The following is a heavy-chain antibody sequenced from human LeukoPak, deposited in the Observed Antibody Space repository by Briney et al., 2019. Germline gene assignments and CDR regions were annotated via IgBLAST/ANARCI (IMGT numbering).Heavy chain of an antibody. CDR1: GYTFTSYD. CDR3: ARALMVRGVIIYYYYGMDV. D-gene: IGHD3-10*01. J-gene: IGHJ6*02. CDR2: MNPNSGNT. Sequence: ASVKVSCKASGYTFTSYDINWVRQATGQGLEWMGWMNPNSGNTGYARKFQGRVTMTRNTSISTAYMELSSLRSEDTAVYYCARALMVRGVIIYYYYGMDVWGQGTTVTVSS. V-gene: IGHV1-8*01.